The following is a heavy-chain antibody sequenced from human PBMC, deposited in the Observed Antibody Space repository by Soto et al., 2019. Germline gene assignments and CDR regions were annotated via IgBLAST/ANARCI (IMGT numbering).Heavy chain of an antibody. CDR1: SGPSRSHN. J-gene: IGHJ6*02. V-gene: IGHV4-59*08. D-gene: IGHD3-10*01. CDR3: VRQGIGALHGLVDV. Sequence: QVQLQQSGPGLVKPSETLSLTCTVSSGPSRSHNWGWIRQSPGRGLEWIGYVYDTGSTSYNPSLGSRVTISADTSTNHSSLTLSSVTAADTAVYYCVRQGIGALHGLVDVWGQGTTVSVSS. CDR2: VYDTGST.